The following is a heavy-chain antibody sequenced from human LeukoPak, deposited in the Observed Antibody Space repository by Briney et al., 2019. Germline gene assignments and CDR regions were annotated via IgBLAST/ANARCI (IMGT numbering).Heavy chain of an antibody. CDR3: ARVDSRRSITMVRGVITFDY. J-gene: IGHJ4*02. CDR2: IKQDGSEK. V-gene: IGHV3-7*01. CDR1: GFTFSSYW. Sequence: GGSLRLSRAASGFTFSSYWMSWVRQAPGKGLEWVANIKQDGSEKYYVDSVRGRFTISRDNAKNSLYLQMDSLRAEDTAVYYCARVDSRRSITMVRGVITFDYWGQGTLVTVSS. D-gene: IGHD3-10*01.